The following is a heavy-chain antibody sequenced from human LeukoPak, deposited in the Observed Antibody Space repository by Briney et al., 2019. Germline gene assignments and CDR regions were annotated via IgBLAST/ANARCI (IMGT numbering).Heavy chain of an antibody. D-gene: IGHD3-10*01. V-gene: IGHV4-30-2*01. CDR1: GGSISSGGYS. Sequence: SQTLSLTCAVSGGSISSGGYSRSWNRQPPGQGLEWIGNIYHSGSTYYNPSLKSRVTISVDRSKNQFSLKLSSVTAADTAVYYCARVRGFGDYNWFDPWGQGTLVTVSS. CDR3: ARVRGFGDYNWFDP. CDR2: IYHSGST. J-gene: IGHJ5*02.